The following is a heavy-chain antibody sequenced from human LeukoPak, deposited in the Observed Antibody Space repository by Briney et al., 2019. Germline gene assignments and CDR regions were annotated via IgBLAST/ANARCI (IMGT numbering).Heavy chain of an antibody. CDR2: VNHSGST. Sequence: PSETLSLTCAVYGGSFSGYYWSWIRQPPGKGLEWIGEVNHSGSTNYNPSLKSRVTISVDTSKNQFSLKLSSVTAADTAVYYCASRYYYDSSGYYQPEYSDYWGQGTLVTVSS. J-gene: IGHJ4*02. CDR1: GGSFSGYY. D-gene: IGHD3-22*01. CDR3: ASRYYYDSSGYYQPEYSDY. V-gene: IGHV4-34*01.